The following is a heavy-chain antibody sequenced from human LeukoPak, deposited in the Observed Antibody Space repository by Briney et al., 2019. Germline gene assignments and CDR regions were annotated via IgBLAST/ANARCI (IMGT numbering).Heavy chain of an antibody. J-gene: IGHJ4*02. CDR3: ARQSFYCTSTSCSRLRDY. V-gene: IGHV3-30*03. CDR1: GLTFRSYG. CDR2: ISHDGRNK. D-gene: IGHD2-2*01. Sequence: GGSLRLSCAASGLTFRSYGMHWVRQAPGKGLEWVAVISHDGRNKDYGDSVQGRFTISRDNPNNTLYLQISSLRPESSAMYFCARQSFYCTSTSCSRLRDYWGQGTLVAVSS.